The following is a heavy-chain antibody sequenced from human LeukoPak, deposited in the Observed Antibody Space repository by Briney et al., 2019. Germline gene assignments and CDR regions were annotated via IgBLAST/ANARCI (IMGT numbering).Heavy chain of an antibody. CDR2: ISYDGSNK. CDR3: ARDRVMQLWLLGYYYGMDV. CDR1: GFTFSSYA. Sequence: PGGSLRLSCAASGFTFSSYAMHWVRQAPGKGLEWVAVISYDGSNKYYADSVKGRFTISRDNSKNTLYLQMNSLRAEDTAVYYCARDRVMQLWLLGYYYGMDVWGQGTTVTVSS. J-gene: IGHJ6*02. D-gene: IGHD5-18*01. V-gene: IGHV3-30-3*01.